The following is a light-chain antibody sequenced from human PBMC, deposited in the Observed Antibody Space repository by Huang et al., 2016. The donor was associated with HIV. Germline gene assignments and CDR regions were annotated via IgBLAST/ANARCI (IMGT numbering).Light chain of an antibody. CDR3: QQYNSYSRT. CDR2: EAS. V-gene: IGKV1-5*03. CDR1: QNINSW. Sequence: DIQMTQSPSTLSASVGDRVTITCRASQNINSWLAWYQQKPGKAPNLLIYEASSLESGVPSRFSGSGFGTEFTLTISRPQSDDFATYYCQQYNSYSRTFGQGTKVEIK. J-gene: IGKJ1*01.